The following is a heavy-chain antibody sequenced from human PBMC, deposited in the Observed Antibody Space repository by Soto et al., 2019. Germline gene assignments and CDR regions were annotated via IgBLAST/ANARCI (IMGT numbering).Heavy chain of an antibody. V-gene: IGHV4-59*01. Sequence: SETLSLTCTVSGGSISTYYWSWIRPPPGKGLEWIGYIYYSGSTNYNPSLKSRATISVDTSKNQFSLKLSSVTAADTAVYYCARGDYGSGSYYKGGYYGMDVWGQGTTVTVSS. CDR3: ARGDYGSGSYYKGGYYGMDV. J-gene: IGHJ6*02. CDR2: IYYSGST. CDR1: GGSISTYY. D-gene: IGHD3-10*01.